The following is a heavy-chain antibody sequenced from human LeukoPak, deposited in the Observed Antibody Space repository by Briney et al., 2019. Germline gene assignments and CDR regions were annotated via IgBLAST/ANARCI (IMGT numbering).Heavy chain of an antibody. J-gene: IGHJ4*02. Sequence: SVKVSCKASGGTFSSYAISWVRQAPGQGLEWMGRIIPIFGTANYAQKFQGRVTITPDESTSPAYMELSSLRSDGTAVYYCARGKVLPTYFDYWGQGTLVTVSS. V-gene: IGHV1-69*13. CDR3: ARGKVLPTYFDY. CDR1: GGTFSSYA. CDR2: IIPIFGTA.